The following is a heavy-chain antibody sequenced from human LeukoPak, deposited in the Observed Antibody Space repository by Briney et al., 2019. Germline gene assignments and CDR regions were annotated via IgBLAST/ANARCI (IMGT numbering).Heavy chain of an antibody. D-gene: IGHD3-16*02. V-gene: IGHV4-59*01. J-gene: IGHJ4*02. CDR1: GGSISSYY. Sequence: SETLSLTCTVSGGSISSYYWSWIRQPPGKGLEWIGYIYYGGSTNYNPSLKSRVTISVDTSKNQFSLKLSSVTAADTAVYYCASSSDYVWGSYRPNYWGQGTLVTVSS. CDR3: ASSSDYVWGSYRPNY. CDR2: IYYGGST.